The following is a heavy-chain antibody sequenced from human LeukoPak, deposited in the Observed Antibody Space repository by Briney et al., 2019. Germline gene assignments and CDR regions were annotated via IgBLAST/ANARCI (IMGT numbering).Heavy chain of an antibody. V-gene: IGHV3-21*01. CDR2: MSVSSNYR. CDR3: VRLRRNNDRSGYYYYYDY. D-gene: IGHD3-22*01. Sequence: GGSLTLSCAASGYTFSDFSVNWVRQAPGKGLEWVSSMSVSSNYRYYADSVRGRFTISRDYARDSLFLQMNSLRAEDTAVYFCVRLRRNNDRSGYYYYYDYWGQGTLVTVSS. J-gene: IGHJ4*02. CDR1: GYTFSDFS.